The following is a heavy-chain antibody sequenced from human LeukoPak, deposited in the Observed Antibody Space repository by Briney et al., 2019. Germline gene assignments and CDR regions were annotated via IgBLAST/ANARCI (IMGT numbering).Heavy chain of an antibody. CDR3: VRALLGDSVY. CDR1: GGSISSYY. J-gene: IGHJ4*02. V-gene: IGHV4-59*01. CDR2: IYYSGST. Sequence: PSETLSLTCTVSGGSISSYYWSWIRQPPGKGLEWIGYIYYSGSTNYNPSLKSRVTISVDTSKNQFSLKLSSVTAADTAVYYCVRALLGDSVYWGQGTLVTVSS. D-gene: IGHD7-27*01.